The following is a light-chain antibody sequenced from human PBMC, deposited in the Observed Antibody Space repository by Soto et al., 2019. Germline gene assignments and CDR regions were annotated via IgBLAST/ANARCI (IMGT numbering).Light chain of an antibody. Sequence: EIVMTQSPATLSLSPVERATLSCMASQSVSSNLAWYQQKPGQAPRLLIYRTSTRATGIPDRFSGGGSGTDFTLTISRLAPEDFAVYYCQKYGTSPQKFGQGTKVDIK. CDR1: QSVSSN. J-gene: IGKJ1*01. CDR3: QKYGTSPQK. CDR2: RTS. V-gene: IGKV3-20*01.